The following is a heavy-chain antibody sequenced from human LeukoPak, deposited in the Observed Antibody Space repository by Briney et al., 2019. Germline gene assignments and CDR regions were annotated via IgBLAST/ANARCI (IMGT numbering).Heavy chain of an antibody. CDR1: GFTFSSYW. CDR3: ARGGRDSSGYYARVLFFDY. V-gene: IGHV3-7*01. D-gene: IGHD3-22*01. Sequence: GGSLRLSCAASGFTFSSYWMSWVRQAPGKGLEWVANIKQDGSEKYYVDSVKGRFTISRDNAKNSLYLQMNSLRAGDTAVYYCARGGRDSSGYYARVLFFDYWGQGTLVTVSS. J-gene: IGHJ4*02. CDR2: IKQDGSEK.